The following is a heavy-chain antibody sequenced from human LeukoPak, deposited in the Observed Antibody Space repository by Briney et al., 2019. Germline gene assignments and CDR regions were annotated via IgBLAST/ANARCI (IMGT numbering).Heavy chain of an antibody. CDR1: GFTFRSYG. Sequence: GGSLRLSCVASGFTFRSYGMSWVRQAPGKGLEWVSSISGSGGTTYYADSVKGRFTISKDNSKNLVYLQMKSLRAEDTAVYYCAKGSGGSGSYSKYYFDYWGQGTLVTVSS. CDR2: ISGSGGTT. CDR3: AKGSGGSGSYSKYYFDY. V-gene: IGHV3-23*01. D-gene: IGHD3-10*01. J-gene: IGHJ4*02.